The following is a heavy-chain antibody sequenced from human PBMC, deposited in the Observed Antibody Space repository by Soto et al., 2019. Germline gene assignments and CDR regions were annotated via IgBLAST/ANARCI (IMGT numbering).Heavy chain of an antibody. CDR3: ASSYPEVVTNGGFHY. D-gene: IGHD2-15*01. J-gene: IGHJ4*02. Sequence: HGESLKISCKSSGYNFTTYWIGWVRQMPGKGLEWMGIIYPGDSDTRYSPSFQGQVTISADKSINTAYLQWSSLKASDTAIYYCASSYPEVVTNGGFHYWGQGTLVTVSS. CDR1: GYNFTTYW. CDR2: IYPGDSDT. V-gene: IGHV5-51*01.